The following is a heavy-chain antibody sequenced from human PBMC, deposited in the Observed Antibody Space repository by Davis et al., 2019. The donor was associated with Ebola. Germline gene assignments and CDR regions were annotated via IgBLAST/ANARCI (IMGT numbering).Heavy chain of an antibody. CDR1: GGSISSYY. CDR3: ARDFRPWQVVYSQFDY. J-gene: IGHJ4*02. CDR2: IYYSGST. V-gene: IGHV4-59*12. Sequence: MLSETLSLTCTVSGGSISSYYWSWIRQPPGKGLEWIGYIYYSGSTNYNPSLKSRVTISVDTSKNQFSLKLSSVIAADTAVYYCARDFRPWQVVYSQFDYWGQGTLVTVSS. D-gene: IGHD2-8*02.